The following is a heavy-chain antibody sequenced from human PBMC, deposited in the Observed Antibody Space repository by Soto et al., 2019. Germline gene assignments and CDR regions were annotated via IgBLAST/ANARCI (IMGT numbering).Heavy chain of an antibody. CDR2: ISYDGSNK. Sequence: PGGSLRLSCAASGFTFSSYGMHWVRQAPGKGLEWVAVISYDGSNKYYADSVKGRFTISRDNSKNTLYLQMNSLRAEDTAVYYCAKDSYSSSWYVISAPSSYYYYGMDVWGQGTTVTV. J-gene: IGHJ6*02. CDR1: GFTFSSYG. CDR3: AKDSYSSSWYVISAPSSYYYYGMDV. D-gene: IGHD6-13*01. V-gene: IGHV3-30*18.